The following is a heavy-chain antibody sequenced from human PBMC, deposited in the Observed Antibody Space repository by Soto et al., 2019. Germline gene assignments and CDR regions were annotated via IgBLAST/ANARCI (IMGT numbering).Heavy chain of an antibody. CDR1: GFTFSAYW. Sequence: EVQLVESGGGLVQPGGSLRLSCAASGFTFSAYWMTRVRQAPGKGLEWVANIKEDGSEKNYVDSVKGRFTISRDNAMNSLYLEMNTLRAGDTAVYYCARCGSENDFWGQGTLVTVSS. CDR2: IKEDGSEK. D-gene: IGHD5-12*01. J-gene: IGHJ4*02. CDR3: ARCGSENDF. V-gene: IGHV3-7*03.